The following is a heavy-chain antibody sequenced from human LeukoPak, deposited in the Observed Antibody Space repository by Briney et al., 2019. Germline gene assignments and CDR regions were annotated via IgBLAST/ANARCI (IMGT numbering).Heavy chain of an antibody. CDR1: GGSISSRAFY. Sequence: ASETLSLTCTVSGGSISSRAFYWGWIRQPPEKGLEWIGSIYYSGGTYYNPSLKSRVTISVDTSKKQFSLKLSSVTAADTAVYYCARQTYYSSGYFDYWGQGTPVTVSS. D-gene: IGHD3-22*01. V-gene: IGHV4-39*01. CDR2: IYYSGGT. J-gene: IGHJ4*02. CDR3: ARQTYYSSGYFDY.